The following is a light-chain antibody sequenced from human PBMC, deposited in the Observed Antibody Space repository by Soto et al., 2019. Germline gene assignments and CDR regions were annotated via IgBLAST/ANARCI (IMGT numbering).Light chain of an antibody. CDR1: SSDIGNYDF. CDR2: EVS. CDR3: SSYTTSTSFIP. V-gene: IGLV2-14*01. Sequence: QSVLTQPASVSGSPGQSITISCTGTSSDIGNYDFVSWYQQVPGTAPKAMIYEVSSRPSGVSNRFSGSKSGNTASLTISGLQAEDEAYYHCSSYTTSTSFIPFGGGTKLTVL. J-gene: IGLJ2*01.